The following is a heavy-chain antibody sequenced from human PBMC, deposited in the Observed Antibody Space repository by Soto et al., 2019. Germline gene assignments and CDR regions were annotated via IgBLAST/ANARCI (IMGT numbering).Heavy chain of an antibody. D-gene: IGHD2-2*02. V-gene: IGHV3-21*01. CDR3: AREYTAWPLAYGLDV. CDR1: GFTFITYS. J-gene: IGHJ6*02. CDR2: ISSRSDI. Sequence: PWGSLRLSCVGSGFTFITYSISFFRHSPGKGLEWVSSISSRSDIYYADSVKGRFTISRDNAKNSVSLQMNSLRAEDTAVYYCAREYTAWPLAYGLDVWGQGTTVTVSS.